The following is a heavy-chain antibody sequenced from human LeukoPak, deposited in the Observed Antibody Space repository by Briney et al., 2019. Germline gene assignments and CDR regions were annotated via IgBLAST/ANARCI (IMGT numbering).Heavy chain of an antibody. J-gene: IGHJ4*02. D-gene: IGHD3-9*01. CDR1: GYTFTSYG. CDR3: ARETVRDILTGYYQAFDY. Sequence: ASVKVSCKASGYTFTSYGISWVRQAPGQGLEWMGWISAYNGNTNYAQKFQGRVTMTRDTSISTAYMELSRLRSDDTAVYYCARETVRDILTGYYQAFDYWGQGTLVTVSS. CDR2: ISAYNGNT. V-gene: IGHV1-18*01.